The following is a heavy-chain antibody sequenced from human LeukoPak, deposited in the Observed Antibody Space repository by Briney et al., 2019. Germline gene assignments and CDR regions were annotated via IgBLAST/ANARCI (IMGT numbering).Heavy chain of an antibody. CDR3: ARRGGXXGDYAWFDP. CDR1: GFTFSSYA. J-gene: IGHJ5*02. CDR2: ISYDGSNK. Sequence: GGSLRLSCAASGFTFSSYAMHWVRQAPGKGLEWVAVISYDGSNKYYADSVKGRFTISRDNSKNTLHLQMNSLRAEDTAVYYCARRGGXXGDYAWFDPWGQGTLVTVSS. V-gene: IGHV3-30-3*01. D-gene: IGHD4-17*01.